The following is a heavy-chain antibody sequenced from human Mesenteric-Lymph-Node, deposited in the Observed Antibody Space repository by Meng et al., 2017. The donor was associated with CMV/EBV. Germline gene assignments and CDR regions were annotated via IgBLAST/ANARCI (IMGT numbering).Heavy chain of an antibody. Sequence: FTCSSDAMTRVRHAPGKGLEWVSVISAGGAFTDSADSGKGRFIISRDISKNTLSLQMNGLRVEDTALFYCAKYHVQLERPEKNNWFDPWGQGTLVTVSS. J-gene: IGHJ5*02. CDR1: FTCSSDA. V-gene: IGHV3-23*01. CDR3: AKYHVQLERPEKNNWFDP. D-gene: IGHD1-1*01. CDR2: ISAGGAFT.